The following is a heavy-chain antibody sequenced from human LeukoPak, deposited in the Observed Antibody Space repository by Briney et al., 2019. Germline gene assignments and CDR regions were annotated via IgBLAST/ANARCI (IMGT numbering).Heavy chain of an antibody. CDR2: INHSGNT. CDR3: ARGQTTVTPHYYYYYMDV. J-gene: IGHJ6*03. D-gene: IGHD4-11*01. Sequence: SETLSLTCAVYGGSFSGYYWSWNRQPPGKGLEWIGEINHSGNTNYNPSLKSRVTISVDTSKKHFSLKLSSVTAADTAVYYCARGQTTVTPHYYYYYMDVWGKGTTVTVSS. CDR1: GGSFSGYY. V-gene: IGHV4-34*01.